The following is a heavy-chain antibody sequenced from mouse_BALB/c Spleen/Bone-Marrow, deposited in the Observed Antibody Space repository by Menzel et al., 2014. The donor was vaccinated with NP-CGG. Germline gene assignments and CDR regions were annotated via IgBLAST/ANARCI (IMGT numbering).Heavy chain of an antibody. CDR2: ISPGNGYI. J-gene: IGHJ2*01. Sequence: VQLQQSDTELVKPGASVKISYKASGYTFPDHAIHWVKQRPEQGLEWIGYISPGNGYIKYNEKFKGKATLTADKSSSTAYMQFNSLTSEDSAVYFCKRWDYDGDFDYWGQGTTLTVSS. V-gene: IGHV1S53*03. CDR3: KRWDYDGDFDY. CDR1: GYTFPDHA. D-gene: IGHD2-4*01.